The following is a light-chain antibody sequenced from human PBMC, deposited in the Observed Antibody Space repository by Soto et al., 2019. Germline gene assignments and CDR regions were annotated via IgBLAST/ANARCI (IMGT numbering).Light chain of an antibody. J-gene: IGLJ1*01. V-gene: IGLV1-44*01. CDR3: AAWDASLDCCV. CDR1: SSNLGDNT. CDR2: SYD. Sequence: QFVLSQLRSASGTPGQRVTISCSTSSSNLGDNTVNWYQHVPGTAPKLLIYSYDQRPSGVPDRFSGSKSGTSASLAISGLQSEDQADYYCAAWDASLDCCVFGTGTKVTV.